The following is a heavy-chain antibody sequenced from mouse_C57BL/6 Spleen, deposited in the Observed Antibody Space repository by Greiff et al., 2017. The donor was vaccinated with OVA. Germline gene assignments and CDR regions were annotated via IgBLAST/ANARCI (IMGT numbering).Heavy chain of an antibody. CDR1: GFTFSSYA. J-gene: IGHJ3*01. V-gene: IGHV5-4*01. CDR3: ARDPAGGAY. Sequence: EVKVVESGGGLVKPGGSLKLSCAASGFTFSSYAMSWVRQTPEKRLEWVATISDGGSYTYYPDNVKGRFTISRDNAKNNLYLQMSHLKSEDTAMYYCARDPAGGAYWGQGTLVTVSA. CDR2: ISDGGSYT.